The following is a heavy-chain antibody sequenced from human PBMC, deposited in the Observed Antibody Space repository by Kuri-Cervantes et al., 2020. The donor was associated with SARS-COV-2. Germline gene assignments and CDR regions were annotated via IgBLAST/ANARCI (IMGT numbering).Heavy chain of an antibody. V-gene: IGHV3-23*01. CDR1: GFTFKSYA. CDR3: AKDRDNTGRPYFFED. D-gene: IGHD2-21*01. CDR2: ISGTGGGT. Sequence: GESLKISCAASGFTFKSYAMNWVRQAPGKGLEWVSGISGTGGGTYCADSVKGRFTISRANSKNMSYLEMKSLRVEDTAVYYCAKDRDNTGRPYFFEDWGQGTLVTVSS. J-gene: IGHJ4*02.